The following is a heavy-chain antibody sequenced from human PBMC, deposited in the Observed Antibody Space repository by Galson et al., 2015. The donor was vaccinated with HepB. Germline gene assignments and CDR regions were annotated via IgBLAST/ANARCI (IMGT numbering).Heavy chain of an antibody. CDR3: AKPPWTVFGVVSRKSYYFDH. CDR1: GVTVSNNY. V-gene: IGHV3-53*01. CDR2: IYSDGSI. Sequence: SLRLSCAASGVTVSNNYMRWVRQAPGMGLEWVSVIYSDGSIYYIDSVKGRFTISRDNSKNTLYLQMNSLRAEDTAVYYCAKPPWTVFGVVSRKSYYFDHWGRGTLVTVSS. D-gene: IGHD3-3*01. J-gene: IGHJ4*02.